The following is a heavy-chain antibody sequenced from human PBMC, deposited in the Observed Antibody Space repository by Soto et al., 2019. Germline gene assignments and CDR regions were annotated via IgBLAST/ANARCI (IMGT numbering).Heavy chain of an antibody. CDR2: IRSKVKDYAT. Sequence: EVQLVESGGRLVQPGGSLKLSCAGSGFTFSDAPVHWVRQASGNWLEWIGRIRSKVKDYATAYSESVKGRFTISRDDSKYTAYLQMTRLETGDSAMYYCSTFGEWGSYSGYWGQGTVVTVSS. D-gene: IGHD3-16*01. J-gene: IGHJ4*02. V-gene: IGHV3-73*02. CDR1: GFTFSDAP. CDR3: STFGEWGSYSGY.